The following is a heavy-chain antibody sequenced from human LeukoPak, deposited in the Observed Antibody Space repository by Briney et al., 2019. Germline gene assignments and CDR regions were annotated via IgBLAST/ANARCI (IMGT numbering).Heavy chain of an antibody. J-gene: IGHJ4*02. CDR2: IYYSGST. D-gene: IGHD3-3*01. V-gene: IGHV4-39*07. CDR3: ARLGSGYYEYYFDF. CDR1: GGSISSSSYY. Sequence: SETLSLTCTVSGGSISSSSYYWGWIRQPPGKGLEWIGSIYYSGSTYYNPSLKSRVTMSVDTSKNQFSLKLTSVTAADTAVYYCARLGSGYYEYYFDFWSQGTLVTVSS.